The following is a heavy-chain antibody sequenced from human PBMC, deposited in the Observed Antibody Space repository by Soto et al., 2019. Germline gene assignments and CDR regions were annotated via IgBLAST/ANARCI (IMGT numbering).Heavy chain of an antibody. V-gene: IGHV1-18*01. CDR3: ARVGILWWPRLDAFDI. CDR1: GYTFTSYG. CDR2: ISAYNGNT. Sequence: ASVKVSCKASGYTFTSYGISWVRQAPGQGLEWMGWISAYNGNTNYAQKLQGRVTMTTDTSTSTAYMELRSLRSDDTAVYYCARVGILWWPRLDAFDIWGQGTMVTVSS. J-gene: IGHJ3*02. D-gene: IGHD2-21*01.